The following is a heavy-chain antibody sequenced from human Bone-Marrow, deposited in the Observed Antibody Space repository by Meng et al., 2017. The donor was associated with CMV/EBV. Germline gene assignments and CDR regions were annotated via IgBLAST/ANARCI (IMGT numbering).Heavy chain of an antibody. CDR1: GYTFTDYY. D-gene: IGHD1-26*01. CDR2: INPNSGGT. V-gene: IGHV1-2*02. Sequence: ASVKVSCKASGYTFTDYYIHWVRQAPGQGLEWTGWINPNSGGTNYPQKFQGRVTMTRDTSISTAYMELRRLRSDDTAVFYCARWDPAKNAFDIWGQGTRVTVSS. CDR3: ARWDPAKNAFDI. J-gene: IGHJ3*02.